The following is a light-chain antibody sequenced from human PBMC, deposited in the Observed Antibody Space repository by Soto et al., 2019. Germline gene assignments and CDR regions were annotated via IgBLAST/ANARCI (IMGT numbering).Light chain of an antibody. CDR1: QSISSW. J-gene: IGKJ5*01. CDR2: KAS. CDR3: QQYNSYPIT. V-gene: IGKV1-5*03. Sequence: DIQMTQSPSTLSASVGDRVTITCRASQSISSWLAWYQQEPGKAPKILIYKASSLESGVPSRFSGSGSGTEFTLTISSLQPDDFATYYCQQYNSYPITFDQGTRLEIK.